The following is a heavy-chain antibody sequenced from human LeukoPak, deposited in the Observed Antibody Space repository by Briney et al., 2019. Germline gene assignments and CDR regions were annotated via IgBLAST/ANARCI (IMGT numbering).Heavy chain of an antibody. CDR3: ASPMVRGVIIY. V-gene: IGHV4-59*08. CDR2: IYYSGST. D-gene: IGHD3-10*01. Sequence: PSETLSLTCTVSGGSISSYYWSWIRQPPGKGLEWIGYIYYSGSTNYNPSLKSRVTISVDTSKNQFSLKLSSVTAADTAVYYCASPMVRGVIIYWGQGTLVTVSS. J-gene: IGHJ4*02. CDR1: GGSISSYY.